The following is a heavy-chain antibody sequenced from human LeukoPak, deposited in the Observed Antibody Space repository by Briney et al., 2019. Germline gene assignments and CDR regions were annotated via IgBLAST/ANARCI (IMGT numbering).Heavy chain of an antibody. Sequence: SETLSLTCTVSGGSISGYYWSWIRQSPGKGLEWIGYIYYIGSTNYYPSLKSRITISVDMSKTQVSLKLSSVTAADTAVYYCVRHGCSGGTCNSSYYMDVWGKGTTVTVSS. CDR1: GGSISGYY. CDR3: VRHGCSGGTCNSSYYMDV. CDR2: IYYIGST. D-gene: IGHD2-15*01. J-gene: IGHJ6*03. V-gene: IGHV4-59*08.